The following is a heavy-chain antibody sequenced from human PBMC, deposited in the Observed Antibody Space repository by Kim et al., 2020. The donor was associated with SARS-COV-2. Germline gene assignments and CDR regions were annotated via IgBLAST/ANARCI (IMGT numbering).Heavy chain of an antibody. Sequence: SETLSLTCTVSGGSVSSGSYYWSWIRQPPGKGLEWIGYIYYSGSTNYNPSLKSRVTISVDTSKNQFSLKLSSVTAADTAVYYCARGLLDYYYYYGMDVWGQGTTVTVSS. CDR1: GGSVSSGSYY. D-gene: IGHD5-18*01. V-gene: IGHV4-61*01. J-gene: IGHJ6*02. CDR3: ARGLLDYYYYYGMDV. CDR2: IYYSGST.